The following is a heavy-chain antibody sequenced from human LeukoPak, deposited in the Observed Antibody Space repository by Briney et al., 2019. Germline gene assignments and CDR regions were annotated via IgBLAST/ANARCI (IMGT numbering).Heavy chain of an antibody. V-gene: IGHV1-8*01. CDR2: MNPNSGNT. Sequence: GSVQVSCQASGYTFTSYDINWVRQATGQGLEWMGWMNPNSGNTGYAQRFQGRVTMTRNTSISTAYMELSSLRSEDTAVYYCARVLYGYFYYYYGMDVWGQGTTVTVSS. J-gene: IGHJ6*02. D-gene: IGHD2-8*01. CDR1: GYTFTSYD. CDR3: ARVLYGYFYYYYGMDV.